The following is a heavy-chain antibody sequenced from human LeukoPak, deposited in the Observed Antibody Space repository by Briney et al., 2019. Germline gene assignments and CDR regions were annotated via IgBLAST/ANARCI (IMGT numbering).Heavy chain of an antibody. V-gene: IGHV3-23*01. CDR2: ISGSGGST. CDR3: AKPIGYCSGGSCKGGVWNYFDY. CDR1: GFTFSSYA. Sequence: GGSLRLSCAASGFTFSSYAMSWVRQAPGKGLEWVSAISGSGGSTYYADSVKGRFTISGDNSKNTLYLQMNSLRAEDTAVYYCAKPIGYCSGGSCKGGVWNYFDYWGQGTLVTVSS. D-gene: IGHD2-15*01. J-gene: IGHJ4*02.